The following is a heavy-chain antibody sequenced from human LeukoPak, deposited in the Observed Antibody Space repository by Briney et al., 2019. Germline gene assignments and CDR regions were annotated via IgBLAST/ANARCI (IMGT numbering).Heavy chain of an antibody. V-gene: IGHV1-2*02. CDR3: ARGGAFGVVVVAASESDY. CDR1: GYTFTGYY. Sequence: ASVKVSCKASGYTFTGYYMHWVRQAPGQGLEWMGWINPNSGGTNYAQKFQGRVTMTRDTSISTAYMELSRLRSDDTAVYYCARGGAFGVVVVAASESDYWGQGTLVTVSP. CDR2: INPNSGGT. D-gene: IGHD2-15*01. J-gene: IGHJ4*02.